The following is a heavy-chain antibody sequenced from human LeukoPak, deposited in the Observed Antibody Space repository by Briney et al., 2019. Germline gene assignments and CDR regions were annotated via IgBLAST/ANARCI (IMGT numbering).Heavy chain of an antibody. J-gene: IGHJ6*03. CDR1: GYTFTSYC. V-gene: IGHV1-46*01. CDR3: ARGLLSYYYYYMDV. CDR2: INPSGGST. D-gene: IGHD2-15*01. Sequence: ASVKVSCKASGYTFTSYCMHWVRQAPGQGLEWMGIINPSGGSTSYAQKFQGRVIMTRDMSTSTVYMELSSLRPEDTAVYYCARGLLSYYYYYMDVWGKGTTVTVSS.